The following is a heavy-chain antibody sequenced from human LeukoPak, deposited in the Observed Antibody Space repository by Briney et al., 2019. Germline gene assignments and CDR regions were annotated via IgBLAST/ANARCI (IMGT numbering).Heavy chain of an antibody. CDR3: ARHRGSSLFDY. CDR2: VVGNGGTT. J-gene: IGHJ4*02. Sequence: GGSLRLSCAASGFTFTTYTIHWVRQAPGKGLEYVSAVVGNGGTTYYANSVKGRFTISRDNSKNTVYLQMGSLRAEDTAVYYCARHRGSSLFDYWGQGTLVTISS. V-gene: IGHV3-64*01. D-gene: IGHD3-10*01. CDR1: GFTFTTYT.